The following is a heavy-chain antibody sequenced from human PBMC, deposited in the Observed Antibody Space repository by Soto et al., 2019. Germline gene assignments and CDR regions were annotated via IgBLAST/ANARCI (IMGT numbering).Heavy chain of an antibody. CDR1: GGSISSYY. J-gene: IGHJ4*02. Sequence: SETLSLTCTVSGGSISSYYWSWIRQPPGKGLEWIGYIYYSGSTNYNPSLKSRVTISVDTSKNQFSLKLSSVTAADTAVYYCARDKGEGYYYDSSGYSDWGQGTLVTVSS. V-gene: IGHV4-59*01. CDR2: IYYSGST. CDR3: ARDKGEGYYYDSSGYSD. D-gene: IGHD3-22*01.